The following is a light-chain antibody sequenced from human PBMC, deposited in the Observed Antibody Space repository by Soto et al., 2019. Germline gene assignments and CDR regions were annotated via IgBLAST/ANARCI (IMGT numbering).Light chain of an antibody. Sequence: AIQLTQSPSSLSASVGDRVTITCQASQGISSALAWYQQKPGKAPKLLIYDASSLESGVPSRFSGSGSGTDFTLTISSLQPEDFATYYCQQFNSYPPFTFGPGTKVDIK. CDR2: DAS. CDR1: QGISSA. CDR3: QQFNSYPPFT. J-gene: IGKJ3*01. V-gene: IGKV1-13*02.